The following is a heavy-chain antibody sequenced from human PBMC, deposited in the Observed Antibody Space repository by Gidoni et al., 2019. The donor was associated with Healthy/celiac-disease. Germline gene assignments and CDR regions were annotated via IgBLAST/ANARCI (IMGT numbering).Heavy chain of an antibody. CDR1: GYSFTNYW. J-gene: IGHJ6*02. CDR3: ARDVNYYDSSGYRYYYYSMGV. V-gene: IGHV5-51*01. D-gene: IGHD3-22*01. Sequence: LKISCKGSGYSFTNYWIAWVRQMPGKGLEWMGIIYPGDSDTRYSPSFQGQVIISADKSISTAYLQWSSLKASDSAMYYCARDVNYYDSSGYRYYYYSMGVWGQGTTVTVSS. CDR2: IYPGDSDT.